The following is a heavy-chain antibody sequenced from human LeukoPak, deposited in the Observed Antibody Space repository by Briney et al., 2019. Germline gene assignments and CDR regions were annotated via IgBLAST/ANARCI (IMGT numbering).Heavy chain of an antibody. CDR3: ARAPAAGFYYYYGMDV. CDR2: INLSGST. CDR1: GGSFSGYY. D-gene: IGHD6-13*01. V-gene: IGHV4-34*01. Sequence: SETLSLTCAVYGGSFSGYYWSWIRQPPGKGLEWIREINLSGSTNYNPSLKSRVTISVDTSKNQFSLKLSSVTAADTAVYYCARAPAAGFYYYYGMDVWGQGTTVTVSS. J-gene: IGHJ6*02.